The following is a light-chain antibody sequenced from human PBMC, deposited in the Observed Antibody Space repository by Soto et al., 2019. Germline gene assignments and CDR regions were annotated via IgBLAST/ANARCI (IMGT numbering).Light chain of an antibody. V-gene: IGLV2-11*01. CDR2: DVS. CDR1: SSDIGGYIY. CDR3: CSYAGNYVYV. J-gene: IGLJ1*01. Sequence: QSALTQPRSVSGSPGQSVTISCTGTSSDIGGYIYVSWYQQHPDKAPKLIIYDVSKRPSGVPDRFSGSKSGNTASLTISGLQAEDEADYYCCSYAGNYVYVFGTGTKVTVL.